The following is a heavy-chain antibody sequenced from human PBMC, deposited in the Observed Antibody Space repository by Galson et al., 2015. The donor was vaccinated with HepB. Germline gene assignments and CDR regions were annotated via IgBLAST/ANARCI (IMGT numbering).Heavy chain of an antibody. Sequence: SVKVSCKASGGTFSSYAISWVRQAPGQGLEWMGRIIPILGIANYAQKFQGRVTITADKSTSTAYMELSSLRSEDTAVYYCARDVPYTTVVTSSYYFDYWGQGTLVTVSS. CDR3: ARDVPYTTVVTSSYYFDY. D-gene: IGHD4-23*01. V-gene: IGHV1-69*04. J-gene: IGHJ4*02. CDR1: GGTFSSYA. CDR2: IIPILGIA.